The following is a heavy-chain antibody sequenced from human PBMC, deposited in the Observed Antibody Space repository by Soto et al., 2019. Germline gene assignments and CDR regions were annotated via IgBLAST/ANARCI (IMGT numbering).Heavy chain of an antibody. CDR3: ARTGGSYYDAFDI. D-gene: IGHD1-26*01. CDR1: GFTVSSNY. V-gene: IGHV3-53*01. CDR2: IYSGGST. Sequence: GGSLRLSCAASGFTVSSNYMSWVRQAPGKGLEGVSVIYSGGSTYYADSVKGRVTISRDNSKNTLYLQMNSLRAEDTAVYYCARTGGSYYDAFDIWGQGTMVTVSS. J-gene: IGHJ3*02.